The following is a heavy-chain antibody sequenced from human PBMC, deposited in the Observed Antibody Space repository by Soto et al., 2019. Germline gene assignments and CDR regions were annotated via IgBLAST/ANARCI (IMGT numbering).Heavy chain of an antibody. CDR1: GFTCSSYW. J-gene: IGHJ4*02. D-gene: IGHD5-12*01. CDR2: IKQDGSEK. CDR3: ARDSRLHSY. Sequence: EVQLVESGGGLVQPGGSLRLSCAASGFTCSSYWMSWVRQAPGKGLEWVANIKQDGSEKYYVDSVKGRFTISRDNAKNSLYLQMNSLRAEDTAVYYCARDSRLHSYWGQGTLVTVSS. V-gene: IGHV3-7*01.